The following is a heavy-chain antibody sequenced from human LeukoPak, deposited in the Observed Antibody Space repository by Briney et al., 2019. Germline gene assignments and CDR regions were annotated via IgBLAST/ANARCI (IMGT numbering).Heavy chain of an antibody. D-gene: IGHD6-13*01. CDR1: GFTFEDYA. CDR3: AKDKRGSTLRQFDF. V-gene: IGHV3-9*01. CDR2: ITYNSGSI. Sequence: GRSLRLSCAASGFTFEDYAMHWVRQGPGKGLEWVSGITYNSGSIGYADSVKGGFTISRDNARNTLHLQMDSLRAEDTALYYCAKDKRGSTLRQFDFWGQGTLVTVSS. J-gene: IGHJ4*02.